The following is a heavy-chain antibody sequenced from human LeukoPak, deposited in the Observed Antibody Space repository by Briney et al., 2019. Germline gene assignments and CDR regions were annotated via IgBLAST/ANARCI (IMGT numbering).Heavy chain of an antibody. V-gene: IGHV3-23*01. CDR3: AKRIAVAGGNAFDI. Sequence: GGSLRLSCAASGFTFSGFAMSWVRRTPGKGLEWVSGISGSGDNTLYADSVKGRFTISRDNSKNTLYLEMNSLRAEDTAVYYCAKRIAVAGGNAFDIWGQGTMVTVSS. J-gene: IGHJ3*02. D-gene: IGHD6-19*01. CDR1: GFTFSGFA. CDR2: ISGSGDNT.